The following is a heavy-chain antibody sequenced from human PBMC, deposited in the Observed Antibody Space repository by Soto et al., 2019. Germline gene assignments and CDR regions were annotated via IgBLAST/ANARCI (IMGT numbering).Heavy chain of an antibody. J-gene: IGHJ6*02. D-gene: IGHD2-2*01. Sequence: GESLKISCAASGFTFSSYAMSWVRQAPGKGLEWVSAISGSGGSTYYADSVKGRFTISRDNSKNTLYLQMNSLRAEDTAVYYCAKGGVVPAAAPFYYYGMDVWGQGTTVTVSS. CDR3: AKGGVVPAAAPFYYYGMDV. V-gene: IGHV3-23*01. CDR1: GFTFSSYA. CDR2: ISGSGGST.